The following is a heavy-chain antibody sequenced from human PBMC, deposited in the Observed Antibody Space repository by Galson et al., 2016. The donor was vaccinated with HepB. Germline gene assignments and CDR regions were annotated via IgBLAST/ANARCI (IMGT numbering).Heavy chain of an antibody. V-gene: IGHV3-49*03. CDR1: GFTFSDHA. D-gene: IGHD2-2*01. Sequence: SLRLSCAASGFTFSDHAMSWFRQAPGKGLEWVGFISSNAYGGTTEFAASVKDRFTISRDDSKSIAYLQMNSLKIEDTAVYYCAKGRRSGCSSTSCYPFDYWGQGTLVTVSS. CDR2: ISSNAYGGTT. CDR3: AKGRRSGCSSTSCYPFDY. J-gene: IGHJ4*02.